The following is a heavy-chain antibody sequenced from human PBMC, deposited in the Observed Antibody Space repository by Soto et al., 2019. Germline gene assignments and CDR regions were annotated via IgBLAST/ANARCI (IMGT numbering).Heavy chain of an antibody. D-gene: IGHD2-15*01. CDR2: ISYDGSNK. V-gene: IGHV3-30*18. CDR3: AKDMVAVVVVAALNY. CDR1: GFTFSSYG. J-gene: IGHJ4*02. Sequence: QVQLVESGGGVVQPGRSLRLSCAASGFTFSSYGMHWVRQAPGKGLEWVAVISYDGSNKYYADSVKGRFTISRDNSKNTLYLQMNRLRAEDTAVYYCAKDMVAVVVVAALNYWGQGTLVTVSS.